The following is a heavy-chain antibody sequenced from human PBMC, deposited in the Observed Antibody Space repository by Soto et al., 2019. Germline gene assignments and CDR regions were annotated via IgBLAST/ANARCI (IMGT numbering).Heavy chain of an antibody. J-gene: IGHJ6*02. CDR2: IYSGGDT. V-gene: IGHV3-53*01. CDR1: GFSVSSDY. D-gene: IGHD3-10*01. CDR3: TRAGSDPGNFYISNYYAMDV. Sequence: GGSLRLSCAASGFSVSSDYMSWVRQAPGKGLEWVSLIYSGGDTYYADSVKGRFTISRDISSNTIYLPMTSLRADDTAIYYCTRAGSDPGNFYISNYYAMDVWGRGTTVTVSS.